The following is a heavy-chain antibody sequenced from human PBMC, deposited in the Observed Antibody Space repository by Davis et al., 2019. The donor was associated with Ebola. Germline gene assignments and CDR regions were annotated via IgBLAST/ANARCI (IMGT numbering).Heavy chain of an antibody. V-gene: IGHV3-30-3*01. Sequence: PGGSLRLSCAASGFTFSSYAMHWVRQAPGKGLEWVAVISYDGSNKYYADSVKGRFTISRDNSKNTLYLQMNGLRAEDTAVYYCARDLGIQLWSEGYMDVWGKGTTVTVSS. D-gene: IGHD5-18*01. CDR2: ISYDGSNK. CDR1: GFTFSSYA. CDR3: ARDLGIQLWSEGYMDV. J-gene: IGHJ6*03.